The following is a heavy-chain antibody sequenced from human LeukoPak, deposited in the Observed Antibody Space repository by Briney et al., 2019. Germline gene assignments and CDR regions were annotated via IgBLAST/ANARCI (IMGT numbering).Heavy chain of an antibody. Sequence: SETLSLTCAVSGGSISSSNWWSWVRQPPGKGLEWIGEIYHSGSTNYNPSLKSRVTISVDKSKSQFSLKLSSVTAADTAVYYCARDNRRATVTTVWYFDLWGRGTLVTVSS. CDR1: GGSISSSNW. CDR2: IYHSGST. V-gene: IGHV4-4*02. CDR3: ARDNRRATVTTVWYFDL. D-gene: IGHD4-17*01. J-gene: IGHJ2*01.